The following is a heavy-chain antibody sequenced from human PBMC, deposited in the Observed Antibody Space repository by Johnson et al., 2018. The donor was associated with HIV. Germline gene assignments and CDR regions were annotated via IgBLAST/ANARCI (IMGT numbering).Heavy chain of an antibody. CDR2: IKSKIDDGTI. CDR3: TTVSGYYDSSGYYYPDAFDI. D-gene: IGHD3-22*01. Sequence: VQLVESGGGLVQPGGSLRLSCTASAGVTFSNAWMSWVRQAPGKGLEWVGRIKSKIDDGTIDYATPVKGRFSISRDDSKNTLYLQMNSLKTEDTAVYYCTTVSGYYDSSGYYYPDAFDIWGQGTMVTVSS. J-gene: IGHJ3*02. V-gene: IGHV3-15*01. CDR1: AGVTFSNAW.